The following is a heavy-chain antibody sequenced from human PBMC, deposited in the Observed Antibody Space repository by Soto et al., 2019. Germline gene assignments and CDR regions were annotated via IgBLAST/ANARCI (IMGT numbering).Heavy chain of an antibody. V-gene: IGHV4-39*02. CDR1: GDSITSSNYC. CDR3: ARRGQIGRTWHFDY. CDR2: ICYTGNT. Sequence: QLQLQESGPGLVKPSETLSLICTVSGDSITSSNYCWGWIRQPPDKGLEWIATICYTGNTYYNPSLKIRFTXXVXTXXNHFSLKLTSVTAADTAVYYCARRGQIGRTWHFDYWGQGLLVTVSS. D-gene: IGHD2-15*01. J-gene: IGHJ4*02.